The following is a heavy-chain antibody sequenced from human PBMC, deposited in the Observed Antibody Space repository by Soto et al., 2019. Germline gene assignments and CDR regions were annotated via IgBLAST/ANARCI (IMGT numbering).Heavy chain of an antibody. CDR1: GYTFTGYY. D-gene: IGHD1-26*01. V-gene: IGHV1-2*02. Sequence: QEQLVQSGAEVKQPGASVKVSCKASGYTFTGYYIHWVRQAPGQGLEWMGWINPKSGDTKYAQKFRGRVTVTRDTSISTAYMELSRLRADDTAVYYCARPSGGYSYNGMDVWGQGTTVTVSS. CDR3: ARPSGGYSYNGMDV. CDR2: INPKSGDT. J-gene: IGHJ6*02.